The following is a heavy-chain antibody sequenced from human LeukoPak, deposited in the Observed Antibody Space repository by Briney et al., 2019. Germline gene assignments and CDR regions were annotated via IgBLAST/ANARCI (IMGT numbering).Heavy chain of an antibody. CDR2: ISWNSGSI. J-gene: IGHJ4*02. CDR3: AKGPPYGLGESYLDF. Sequence: GRSLRLSCEASGYTFDDYAMHWVRQAPGKGLEWVSAISWNSGSIGYADSVKGRFTISRDNGKNSLYLQMNSLRTADTALYYCAKGPPYGLGESYLDFWGQGTLVSVSS. V-gene: IGHV3-9*01. CDR1: GYTFDDYA. D-gene: IGHD3-10*01.